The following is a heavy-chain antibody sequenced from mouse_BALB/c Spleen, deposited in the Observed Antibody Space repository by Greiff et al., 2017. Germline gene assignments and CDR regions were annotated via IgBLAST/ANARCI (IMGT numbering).Heavy chain of an antibody. D-gene: IGHD1-2*01. CDR2: INPSNGRT. V-gene: IGHV1S81*02. CDR1: GYTFTSYW. Sequence: VQLQQPGADLVKPGASVKLSCKASGYTFTSYWMHWVKQRPGQGLEWIGEINPSNGRTNYNEKFKSKATLTVDKSSSTAYMQLSSLTSEDSAVYYCARAEKRHWYFDGWGAGTTVTVSS. CDR3: ARAEKRHWYFDG. J-gene: IGHJ1*01.